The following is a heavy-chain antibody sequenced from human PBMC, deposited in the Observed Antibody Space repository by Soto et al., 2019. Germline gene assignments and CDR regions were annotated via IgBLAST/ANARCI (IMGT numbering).Heavy chain of an antibody. Sequence: GGSLRLFCAASGFTFSSYGMHWVRQAPGKGLEWVAIISYDGSNKYYADSVKGRFTISRDNSKNTLYLQMNSLRAEDTAVYYCAKEKEASIYDFWSGYHFGYFDYWGQGTLVTVSS. CDR2: ISYDGSNK. V-gene: IGHV3-30*18. CDR3: AKEKEASIYDFWSGYHFGYFDY. CDR1: GFTFSSYG. D-gene: IGHD3-3*01. J-gene: IGHJ4*02.